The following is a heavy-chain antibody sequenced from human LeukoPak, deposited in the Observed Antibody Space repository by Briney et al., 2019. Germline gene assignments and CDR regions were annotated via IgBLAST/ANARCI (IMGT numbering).Heavy chain of an antibody. J-gene: IGHJ4*02. D-gene: IGHD6-13*01. CDR2: ISSSSSYI. CDR3: ARDQGGAAADH. Sequence: GGSLRLSCAASGFTFSSYSMNWVRQAPGKGLEWVSSISSSSSYIYYADSVKGRFTISRDNARNSLYLQMNSLRAEDTAVYYCARDQGGAAADHWGQGTLVTVSS. CDR1: GFTFSSYS. V-gene: IGHV3-21*01.